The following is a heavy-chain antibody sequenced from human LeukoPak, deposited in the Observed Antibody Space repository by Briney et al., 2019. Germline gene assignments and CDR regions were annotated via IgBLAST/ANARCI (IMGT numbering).Heavy chain of an antibody. CDR2: INHSGST. CDR1: GGSFSGYY. D-gene: IGHD5-18*01. Sequence: PSETLSLTCAVYGGSFSGYYWSWIRQPPGKGLEWIGEINHSGSTNYNPSLKSRVTISVDTSKNQFSLKVTSATAADTTVYYCARRNTAKGAFDIWGQGTMVTVSS. V-gene: IGHV4-34*01. CDR3: ARRNTAKGAFDI. J-gene: IGHJ3*02.